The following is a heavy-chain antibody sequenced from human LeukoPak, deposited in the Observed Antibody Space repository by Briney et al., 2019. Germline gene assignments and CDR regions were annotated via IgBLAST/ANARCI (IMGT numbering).Heavy chain of an antibody. Sequence: GGSLRLSCAASGFTFSSYAMSWVRRAPGKGLEWVSAISGSGGSTYYADSVKGRFTISRDNSKNTLYLQMNSLRAEDTAVYYCAKALGAAAGTGGSVYYYYYYGMDVWGQGTTVTVSS. V-gene: IGHV3-23*01. D-gene: IGHD6-13*01. CDR1: GFTFSSYA. CDR2: ISGSGGST. J-gene: IGHJ6*02. CDR3: AKALGAAAGTGGSVYYYYYYGMDV.